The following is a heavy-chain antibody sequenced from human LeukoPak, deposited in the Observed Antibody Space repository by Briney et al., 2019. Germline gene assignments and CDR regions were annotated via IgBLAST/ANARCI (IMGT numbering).Heavy chain of an antibody. CDR1: GFTFSSYA. D-gene: IGHD2-2*01. V-gene: IGHV3-23*01. CDR3: AKNRHRLPSDY. Sequence: GGSLRLSCAASGFTFSSYAMSWVRQAPGKGLEWVSAISVSGGSTYYADSVKGRFTISRDNSKNTLYLRMDSLRADDTAVYYCAKNRHRLPSDYWGQGTLVTVSS. J-gene: IGHJ4*02. CDR2: ISVSGGST.